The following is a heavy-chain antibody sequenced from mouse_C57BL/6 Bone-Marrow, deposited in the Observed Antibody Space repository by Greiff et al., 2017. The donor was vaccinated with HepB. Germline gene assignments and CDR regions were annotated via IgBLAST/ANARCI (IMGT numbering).Heavy chain of an antibody. J-gene: IGHJ4*01. CDR2: FYPGSGSI. D-gene: IGHD1-1*01. CDR3: ARHEDLYYYGSSYYAMDY. V-gene: IGHV1-62-2*01. CDR1: GYTFTEYT. Sequence: VQLQQSGAELVKPGASVKLSCKASGYTFTEYTIHWVKQRSGQGLEWIGWFYPGSGSIKYNEKFKDKATLTADKSSSTVYMELSRLTSEDSAVYFCARHEDLYYYGSSYYAMDYWGQGTSVTVSS.